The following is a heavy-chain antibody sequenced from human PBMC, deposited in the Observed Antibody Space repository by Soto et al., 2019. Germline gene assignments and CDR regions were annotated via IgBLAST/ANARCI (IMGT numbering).Heavy chain of an antibody. Sequence: GESLKISCKGSGYSFTSYWIGWVRQMPGKGLEWMGIIYPGDSDTRYSPSFQGQVTISADKSISTAYLQWSSLKASDTAMYYCARRSYYDYIWSEAPHYMDVWGKGTTVTVSS. D-gene: IGHD3-16*01. CDR1: GYSFTSYW. V-gene: IGHV5-51*01. CDR2: IYPGDSDT. J-gene: IGHJ6*03. CDR3: ARRSYYDYIWSEAPHYMDV.